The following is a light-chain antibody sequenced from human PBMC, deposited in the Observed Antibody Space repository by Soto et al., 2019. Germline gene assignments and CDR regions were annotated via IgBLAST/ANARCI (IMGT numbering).Light chain of an antibody. V-gene: IGLV2-14*01. Sequence: QSVLTQPASVSGSPGQSITISCTGTSSDVGGYNYVSWFQHHPGKAPKLIIYEVSYRPSGVSNRFSGSKSGDTASLTISGLQAEDEADYYCSSYTSSSTPFYVFGTGTKLTVL. J-gene: IGLJ1*01. CDR3: SSYTSSSTPFYV. CDR2: EVS. CDR1: SSDVGGYNY.